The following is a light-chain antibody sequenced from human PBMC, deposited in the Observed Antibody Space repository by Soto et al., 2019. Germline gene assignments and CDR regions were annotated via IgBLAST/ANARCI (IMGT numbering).Light chain of an antibody. V-gene: IGKV4-1*01. CDR1: QSLLYRSTNKNY. CDR2: WAS. Sequence: DILMTQSPESVTVSVGERATINCKSSQSLLYRSTNKNYLAWYQQKPGQPPKLLIYWASTRESGVPDRFSGSGSGTDFTLTISNVQAEDVAVYYCQRYYNTPLTFGGGTKVEIK. J-gene: IGKJ4*01. CDR3: QRYYNTPLT.